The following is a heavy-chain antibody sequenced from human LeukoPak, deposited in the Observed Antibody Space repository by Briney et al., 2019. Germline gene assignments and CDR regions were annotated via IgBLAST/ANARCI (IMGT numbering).Heavy chain of an antibody. CDR1: GFTFSSYS. Sequence: PGGSLRLSCAASGFTFSSYSMNWVRQAPGKGLEWVSYISSSSSTIYCADSVKGRFTISRDNAKNSLYLQMNSLRAEDTAVYYCARGGPDYNWNPADAFDIWGQGTMVTVSS. D-gene: IGHD1-20*01. J-gene: IGHJ3*02. CDR2: ISSSSSTI. V-gene: IGHV3-48*04. CDR3: ARGGPDYNWNPADAFDI.